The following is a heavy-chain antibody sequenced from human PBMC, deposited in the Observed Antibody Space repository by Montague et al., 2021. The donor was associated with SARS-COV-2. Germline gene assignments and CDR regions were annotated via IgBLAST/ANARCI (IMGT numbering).Heavy chain of an antibody. CDR2: ISHGGST. CDR1: NGSFSSFY. V-gene: IGHV4-34*01. J-gene: IGHJ6*02. Sequence: SETLSLTCAVFNGSFSSFYWNWIRQPPGKGLEWIGEISHGGSTYYNSSLKSRVTISVDTSKNQFSLNLRSVTAADTAVYYCARGVEQWLWGPNYYYYYGMDVWGQGTTVTVSS. CDR3: ARGVEQWLWGPNYYYYYGMDV. D-gene: IGHD6-19*01.